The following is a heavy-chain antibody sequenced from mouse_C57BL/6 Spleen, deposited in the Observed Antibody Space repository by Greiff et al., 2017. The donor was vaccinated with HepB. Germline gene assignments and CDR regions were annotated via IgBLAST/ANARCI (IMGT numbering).Heavy chain of an antibody. CDR2: ISDGGSYT. J-gene: IGHJ1*03. Sequence: EVKLMESGGGLVKPGGSLKLSCAASGFTFSSYAMSWVRQTPEKRLEWVATISDGGSYTYYPDNVKGRFTISRDNAKNNLYLQMSHLKSEDTAMYYCARDPSITTVVATDWYFDVWGTVTTVTVSS. V-gene: IGHV5-4*01. CDR3: ARDPSITTVVATDWYFDV. D-gene: IGHD1-1*01. CDR1: GFTFSSYA.